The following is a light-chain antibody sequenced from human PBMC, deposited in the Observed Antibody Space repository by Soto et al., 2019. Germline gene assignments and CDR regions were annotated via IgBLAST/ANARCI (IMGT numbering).Light chain of an antibody. V-gene: IGKV1-9*01. CDR3: QQLTSYRFT. CDR1: QGIISF. Sequence: IQLTQSPSSLSASVGDRVTITCRASQGIISFLAWYQQKPGEAPKLLIYGASTLQSGVPSRFSGSGSGTDFTLTISSLQPEDFATYYCQQLTSYRFTFGQGTKLQIK. CDR2: GAS. J-gene: IGKJ2*01.